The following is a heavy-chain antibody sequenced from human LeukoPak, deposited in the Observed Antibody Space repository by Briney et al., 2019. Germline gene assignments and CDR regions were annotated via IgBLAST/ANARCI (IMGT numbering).Heavy chain of an antibody. V-gene: IGHV3-21*06. D-gene: IGHD1-14*01. CDR2: IGPTGSDR. Sequence: KPGGSPRLSCTASGLTFSTSGFNWVRQAPGKGLEWVASIGPTGSDRYHAYSIKGRFTISRDNANNFLYLQMNLLRAEDTAVYYCATETNGRHYDYWGQGTLLTVSS. CDR3: ATETNGRHYDY. J-gene: IGHJ4*02. CDR1: GLTFSTSG.